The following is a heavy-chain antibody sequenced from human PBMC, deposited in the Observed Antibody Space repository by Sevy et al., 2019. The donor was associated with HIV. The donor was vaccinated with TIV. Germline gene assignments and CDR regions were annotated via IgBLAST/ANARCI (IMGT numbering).Heavy chain of an antibody. CDR3: ARVAISYCTNDCYHRFDY. Sequence: CLRLSCAVSGFSFSHYAFHWVRQAPGKGLEWVSLISYDGTYKYYADSVKGRFTISRDNSKNTLYLQMNSLRGNDTAVYYCARVAISYCTNDCYHRFDYWGPGALVTVSS. D-gene: IGHD2-8*01. J-gene: IGHJ4*02. V-gene: IGHV3-30*01. CDR1: GFSFSHYA. CDR2: ISYDGTYK.